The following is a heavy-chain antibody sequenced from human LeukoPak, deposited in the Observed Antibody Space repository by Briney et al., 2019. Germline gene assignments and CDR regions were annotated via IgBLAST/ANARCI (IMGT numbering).Heavy chain of an antibody. J-gene: IGHJ4*02. Sequence: SETLSLTCTVSGGSISSYYWSWIRQPPGKGLEWIGYIYYSGSTNYNPSLKSRVTISVDTSKNQFSLKLSSVTAADTAVYYCARGRWYGLYSSGWYERPFDYWGQGTLVTVSS. CDR2: IYYSGST. V-gene: IGHV4-59*12. D-gene: IGHD6-19*01. CDR3: ARGRWYGLYSSGWYERPFDY. CDR1: GGSISSYY.